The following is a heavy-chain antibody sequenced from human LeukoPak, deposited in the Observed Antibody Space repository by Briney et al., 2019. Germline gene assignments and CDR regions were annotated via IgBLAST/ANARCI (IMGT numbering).Heavy chain of an antibody. CDR2: IYLSGST. CDR3: ARDHDYYGDIGRDAFDI. D-gene: IGHD3-10*01. Sequence: SETLSLTCTVSGGSISSGGNYWSWLRQPPGKGLEWIGYIYLSGSTYYNPSLKSRVTISVDRSKNQFSLKLSSVTAADTAVYYCARDHDYYGDIGRDAFDIWGQGTMVTVSS. V-gene: IGHV4-30-2*01. CDR1: GGSISSGGNY. J-gene: IGHJ3*02.